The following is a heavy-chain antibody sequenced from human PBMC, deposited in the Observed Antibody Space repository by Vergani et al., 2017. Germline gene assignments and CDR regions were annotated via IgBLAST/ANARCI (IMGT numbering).Heavy chain of an antibody. J-gene: IGHJ4*02. Sequence: EVQLVESGGGLVKPGGSLRLSCAASGFTFSSYSMNWVRQAPGKGLEWVSSISSSSSYIYYADSVKGRFTSSRDNAKNSLYLQMNSLRAEDTAVYYCASSPRYYYDSSGVDYWGQGTLVTVSS. V-gene: IGHV3-21*01. D-gene: IGHD3-22*01. CDR2: ISSSSSYI. CDR3: ASSPRYYYDSSGVDY. CDR1: GFTFSSYS.